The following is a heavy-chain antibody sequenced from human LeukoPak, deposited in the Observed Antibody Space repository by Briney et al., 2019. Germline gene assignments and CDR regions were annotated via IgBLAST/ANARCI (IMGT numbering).Heavy chain of an antibody. CDR2: IIPILGIA. J-gene: IGHJ4*02. D-gene: IGHD3-10*01. CDR3: ATAIRGSFY. Sequence: AASVKVSCKASGGTFSSYAISWVRQAPGQGLEWMGRIIPILGIANYAQKFQGRVTITADKSTSTAYMELRSLRSDDTAVYYCATAIRGSFYWGQGTLVTVSS. V-gene: IGHV1-69*04. CDR1: GGTFSSYA.